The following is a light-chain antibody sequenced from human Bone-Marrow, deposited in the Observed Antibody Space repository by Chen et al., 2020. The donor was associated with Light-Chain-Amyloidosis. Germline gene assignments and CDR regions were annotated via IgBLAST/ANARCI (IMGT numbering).Light chain of an antibody. CDR2: DDR. J-gene: IGLJ2*01. Sequence: SYVFNQPPSVSVAPGQQARITCGGINIGSKSVHWYQQKTGQAPILVGYDDRDRPSGIPGRFSGSNFGNTATLTVSRVEAGDEADYYCQVWDSSSDHVVFGGGTKLTVL. V-gene: IGLV3-21*02. CDR1: NIGSKS. CDR3: QVWDSSSDHVV.